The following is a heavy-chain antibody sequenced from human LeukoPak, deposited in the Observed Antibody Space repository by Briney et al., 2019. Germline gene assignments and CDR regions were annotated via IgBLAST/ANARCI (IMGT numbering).Heavy chain of an antibody. CDR2: ISYDGSNK. CDR1: GFTFSSYA. Sequence: GGSLRLCCAASGFTFSSYALHCVRQAPGKGLEWVAFISYDGSNKYYADSVKGRFTISRDNSKNTLYLQMNSLRAEDTAVYYCARSSGGYYSNFDYWGQGTLVTVSS. V-gene: IGHV3-30-3*01. D-gene: IGHD3-22*01. CDR3: ARSSGGYYSNFDY. J-gene: IGHJ4*02.